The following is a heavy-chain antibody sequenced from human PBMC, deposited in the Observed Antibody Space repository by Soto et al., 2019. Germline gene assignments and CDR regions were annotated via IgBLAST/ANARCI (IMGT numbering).Heavy chain of an antibody. CDR1: GFSLSTSGVG. J-gene: IGHJ5*02. D-gene: IGHD3-10*01. CDR2: IYWNDDK. CDR3: AHSRITMVRGVPNWFDP. Sequence: QITLKESGPTLVKPTQTLTLTCTFSGFSLSTSGVGVGWIRQPPGKALEWLALIYWNDDKRYSPSLKSRLTITKDTSKHQVVLTMTNMDPVDTATYYCAHSRITMVRGVPNWFDPWGQGTLVTVSS. V-gene: IGHV2-5*01.